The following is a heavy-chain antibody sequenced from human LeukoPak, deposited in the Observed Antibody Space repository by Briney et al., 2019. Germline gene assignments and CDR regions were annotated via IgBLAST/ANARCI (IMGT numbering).Heavy chain of an antibody. CDR1: GGTFSSYA. CDR2: IITIFGTA. J-gene: IGHJ5*02. V-gene: IGHV1-69*01. Sequence: SVKVSCKASGGTFSSYAISWVRQAPGQGLEWMGGIITIFGTANYAQKFQGRVTITADESTSTAYMELSSLRSEDTAVYYCARAPTGVLRFLERQGWFDPWGQGTLVTVSS. CDR3: ARAPTGVLRFLERQGWFDP. D-gene: IGHD3-3*01.